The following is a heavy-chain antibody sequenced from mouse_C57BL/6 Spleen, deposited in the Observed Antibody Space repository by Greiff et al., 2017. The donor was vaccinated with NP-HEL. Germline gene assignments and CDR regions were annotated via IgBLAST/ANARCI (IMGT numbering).Heavy chain of an antibody. CDR3: AKYWDGAMDY. V-gene: IGHV1-26*01. D-gene: IGHD4-1*01. CDR2: INPNNGGT. Sequence: VQLQQSGPELVKPGASVKISCKASGYTFTDYYMHWVKQSHGQSLEWIGDINPNNGGTSYNQKFKGKATLTVDKSSSTAYMELRSLTSEDSAVYYCAKYWDGAMDYWGQGTSVTVAS. CDR1: GYTFTDYY. J-gene: IGHJ4*01.